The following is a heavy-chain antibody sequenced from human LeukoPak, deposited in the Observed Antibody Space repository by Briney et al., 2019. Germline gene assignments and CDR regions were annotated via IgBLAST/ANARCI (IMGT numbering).Heavy chain of an antibody. CDR1: GFTFSSYA. CDR2: ISGGGGST. D-gene: IGHD1-14*01. V-gene: IGHV3-23*01. Sequence: GGPLRLSCAASGFTFSSYAMSWVRQAPGKGLEWVSAISGGGGSTYYADSVKGRFTISRDNSENTLYLQMNSLRAEDTAVYYCARLTSDYFDYWGQGTLVTVSS. CDR3: ARLTSDYFDY. J-gene: IGHJ4*02.